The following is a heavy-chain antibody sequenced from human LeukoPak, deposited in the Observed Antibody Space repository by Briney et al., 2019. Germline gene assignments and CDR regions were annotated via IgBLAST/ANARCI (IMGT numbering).Heavy chain of an antibody. V-gene: IGHV3-23*01. CDR1: GFTFSNYA. Sequence: PGGSLRLSCAASGFTFSNYAMNWVRQAPGRGLEWVSAISGSGGSTYYADSVKGRFTISRDNSKNTLYLQMNSLRAEDTAVYYCAKDLAGSGSYSFDYWGKGTMVTVSS. D-gene: IGHD1-26*01. J-gene: IGHJ4*02. CDR3: AKDLAGSGSYSFDY. CDR2: ISGSGGST.